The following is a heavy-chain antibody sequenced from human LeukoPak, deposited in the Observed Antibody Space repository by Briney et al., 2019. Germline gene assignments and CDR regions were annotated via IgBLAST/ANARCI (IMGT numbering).Heavy chain of an antibody. Sequence: GASVKVSCKASGYTFTSYYMHWVRQAPGQGLEWMGIINPSGGSTSYAQKFQGRVTMTRDMSTSTVYMELSSLRSEDTAVYCCVVGISAFDYWGQGTLVTVSS. CDR1: GYTFTSYY. CDR3: VVGISAFDY. V-gene: IGHV1-46*01. J-gene: IGHJ4*02. D-gene: IGHD2-15*01. CDR2: INPSGGST.